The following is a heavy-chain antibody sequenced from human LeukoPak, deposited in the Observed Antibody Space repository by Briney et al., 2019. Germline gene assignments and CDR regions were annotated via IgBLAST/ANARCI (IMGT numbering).Heavy chain of an antibody. J-gene: IGHJ6*02. CDR2: INPNSGGT. D-gene: IGHD3-3*01. CDR1: GYTFTAFY. Sequence: GASVKVSCKASGYTFTAFYIYWVRQAPGQGLEWMAWINPNSGGTNYTQKFQGRVTMTSDTSIATAYMELSRLKSDDTAVYYCARDVGDYDFWSGYGMEVWGQGTTVTVSS. CDR3: ARDVGDYDFWSGYGMEV. V-gene: IGHV1-2*02.